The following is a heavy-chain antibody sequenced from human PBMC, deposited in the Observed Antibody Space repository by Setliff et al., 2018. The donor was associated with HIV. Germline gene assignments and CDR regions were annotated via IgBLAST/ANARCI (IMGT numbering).Heavy chain of an antibody. D-gene: IGHD6-13*01. V-gene: IGHV4-39*01. CDR1: GASISSPIYY. CDR2: IYYNGNT. CDR3: AAAEGQGPWYFFDN. J-gene: IGHJ4*02. Sequence: ETLSLTCSVSGASISSPIYYWGWIRQAPGKGLEWTGNIYYNGNTNYKPSLERRLTISVDTSKNQFSLSLSSVTATDTALYFCAAAEGQGPWYFFDNWGQGTQVTVSS.